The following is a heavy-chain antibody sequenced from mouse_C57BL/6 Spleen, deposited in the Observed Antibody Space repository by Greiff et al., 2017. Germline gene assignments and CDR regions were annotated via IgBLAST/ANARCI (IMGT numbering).Heavy chain of an antibody. CDR1: GFTFSDYG. D-gene: IGHD1-2*01. V-gene: IGHV5-17*01. Sequence: EVMLVESGGGLVKPGGSLKLSCAASGFTFSDYGMHWVRQAPEKGLEWVAYISSGSSTIYYADTVKGRFTISRDNAENTLFLQMTSLRSEDTAVYYCARTGYYGRDYYAMDYWGQGTSVTVSS. CDR2: ISSGSSTI. J-gene: IGHJ4*01. CDR3: ARTGYYGRDYYAMDY.